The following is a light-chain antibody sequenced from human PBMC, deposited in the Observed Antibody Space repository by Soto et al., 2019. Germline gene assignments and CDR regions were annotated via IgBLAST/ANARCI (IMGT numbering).Light chain of an antibody. CDR3: QQYNDNWT. CDR1: QSVSRW. Sequence: DIHMTQSPSTLSASVGDRVTITCRASQSVSRWLAWYQQKPGKAPKLLIYKASTLESGVPSRFSGSGSGTEFTLAISSLQPDDSATYYCQQYNDNWTFGQRTKVDIK. CDR2: KAS. V-gene: IGKV1-5*03. J-gene: IGKJ1*01.